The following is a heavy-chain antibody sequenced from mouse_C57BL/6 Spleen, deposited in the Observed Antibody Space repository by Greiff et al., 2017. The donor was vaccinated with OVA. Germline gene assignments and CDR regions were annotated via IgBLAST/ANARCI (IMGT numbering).Heavy chain of an antibody. J-gene: IGHJ1*03. Sequence: EVNVVESGGGLVKPGGSLKLSCAASGFTFSSYAMSWVRQTPEKRLEWVATISDGGSYTYYPDNVKGRFTISRDNAKNNLYLQMSHLKSEDTAMYYCARDEGYGYVYFDVWGTGTTVTVSS. CDR3: ARDEGYGYVYFDV. V-gene: IGHV5-4*01. CDR2: ISDGGSYT. D-gene: IGHD2-2*01. CDR1: GFTFSSYA.